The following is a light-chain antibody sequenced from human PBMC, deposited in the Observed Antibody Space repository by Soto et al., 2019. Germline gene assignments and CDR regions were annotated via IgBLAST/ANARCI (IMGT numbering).Light chain of an antibody. CDR3: SSYTSSSASVV. CDR1: SSDVGGYNY. V-gene: IGLV2-14*01. CDR2: YVS. Sequence: QSALTQPASVSGSPGQSITISCTGTSSDVGGYNYVSWYKQHPGKSPKLMIYYVSHRPSGVSNRFSGSKSGNTASLTISGLQAEDESDYYCSSYTSSSASVVFGGGTTLTVL. J-gene: IGLJ2*01.